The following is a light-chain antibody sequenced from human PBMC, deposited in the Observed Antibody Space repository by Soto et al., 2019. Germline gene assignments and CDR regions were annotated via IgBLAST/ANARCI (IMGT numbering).Light chain of an antibody. CDR2: GAS. Sequence: DIQMTQSPSTLSASVGGRVTITCRASQSVGTWVAWYQQKPGKAPKLLIYGASNLESGVPSRFSGSGSGTEFTLNITTLQPDDFATYFCHLYNRNTWIFGPGTKVDI. J-gene: IGKJ1*01. CDR3: HLYNRNTWI. CDR1: QSVGTW. V-gene: IGKV1-5*01.